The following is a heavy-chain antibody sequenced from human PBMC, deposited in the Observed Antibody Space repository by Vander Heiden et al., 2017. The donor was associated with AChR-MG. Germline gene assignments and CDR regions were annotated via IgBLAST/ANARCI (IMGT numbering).Heavy chain of an antibody. CDR2: IYYSGST. Sequence: QVQLQESGPGLVKPSETLSLTCTVPGGSINSYYWSWIRQPPGKGLEWIGYIYYSGSTKYNPSLKSRVTISVDTYKKKFSLKLSSVTAADTAVYYCARTYDSSGYYYYAFDIWGQGTMVTVSS. CDR3: ARTYDSSGYYYYAFDI. V-gene: IGHV4-59*01. CDR1: GGSINSYY. D-gene: IGHD3-22*01. J-gene: IGHJ3*02.